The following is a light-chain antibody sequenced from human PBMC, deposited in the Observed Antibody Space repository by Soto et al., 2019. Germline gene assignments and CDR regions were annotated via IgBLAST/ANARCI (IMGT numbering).Light chain of an antibody. CDR1: QGISYY. V-gene: IGKV1-27*01. J-gene: IGKJ1*01. Sequence: DIQMTQSPSSLSASVGDRVTITCRASQGISYYLAWYQQKPGKAPKLLIYAASTLQSGVPSRFSGSGSVTDFTLTISSLQPEDVATYYCQKYNSAPVWFGQGTKVEIK. CDR3: QKYNSAPVW. CDR2: AAS.